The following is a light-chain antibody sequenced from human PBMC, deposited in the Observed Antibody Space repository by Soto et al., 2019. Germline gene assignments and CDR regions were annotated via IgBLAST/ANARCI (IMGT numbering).Light chain of an antibody. CDR3: QTWGTGI. V-gene: IGLV4-69*01. J-gene: IGLJ2*01. CDR2: VNSDGSH. CDR1: SGFSSYA. Sequence: QAVVTQSPSASASLGASVKLTCTLSSGFSSYAIAWHQQQPEKGPRYLMKVNSDGSHKKGDGIPDRFSGSSSGAERYLTISSLQSEAEADYYCQTWGTGIFGGGTKLTVL.